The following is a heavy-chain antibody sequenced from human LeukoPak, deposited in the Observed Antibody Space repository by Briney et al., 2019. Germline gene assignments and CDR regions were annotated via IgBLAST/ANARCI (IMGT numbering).Heavy chain of an antibody. CDR1: GFTFSSYT. V-gene: IGHV3-23*01. J-gene: IGHJ6*02. Sequence: GGSLRLSCAASGFTFSSYTMSWVRQAPGKGLEWVSTIGGTGAGTYYADSVKGRFTISRDNSKNTLYLQMNSLRAEDTAVYYCAKDGGGFYYYYGMDVWGQGTTVTVSS. CDR3: AKDGGGFYYYYGMDV. CDR2: IGGTGAGT.